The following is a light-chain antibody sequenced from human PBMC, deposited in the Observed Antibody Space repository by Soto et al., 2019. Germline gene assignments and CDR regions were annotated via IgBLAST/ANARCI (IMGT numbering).Light chain of an antibody. J-gene: IGKJ1*01. Sequence: DIQMTQSRSSLSASVGDRVTITCRASQGIRNDLGLYQKKPGKAPKLLIYAASSLQSGVPSRLSGSGSGTEFNLTISRLQADDFATYYCQQYNNYSTFGQGTKVDMK. CDR3: QQYNNYST. CDR1: QGIRND. V-gene: IGKV1-17*01. CDR2: AAS.